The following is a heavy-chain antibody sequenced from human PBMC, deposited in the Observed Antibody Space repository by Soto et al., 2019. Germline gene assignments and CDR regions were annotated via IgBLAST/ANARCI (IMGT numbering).Heavy chain of an antibody. CDR1: GFTFSSYG. CDR3: ARDKHSSSSVVGDY. Sequence: PGGSLRLSCAASGFTFSSYGMHWVRQAPGKGLEWVAVIWYDGSNKYYADSVKGRFTISRDNSKNTLYLQMNSLRAEDTAVYYCARDKHSSSSVVGDYWGQGTLVTVSS. D-gene: IGHD6-6*01. CDR2: IWYDGSNK. J-gene: IGHJ4*02. V-gene: IGHV3-33*01.